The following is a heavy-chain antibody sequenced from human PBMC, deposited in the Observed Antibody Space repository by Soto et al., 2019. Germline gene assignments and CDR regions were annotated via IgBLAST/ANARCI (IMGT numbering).Heavy chain of an antibody. CDR1: GFTFSSYA. CDR2: ISYDGSNK. CDR3: ARDWYVAGTGSFDAFDI. V-gene: IGHV3-30-3*01. D-gene: IGHD6-19*01. Sequence: QVQLVESGGGVVQPGRSLRLSCAASGFTFSSYAMHWVRQAPGKGREWVAVISYDGSNKYYADSVQGRFTISRDNSKNTLYLQMNSLRAEDTAVYYCARDWYVAGTGSFDAFDIWGQGTMVTVSS. J-gene: IGHJ3*02.